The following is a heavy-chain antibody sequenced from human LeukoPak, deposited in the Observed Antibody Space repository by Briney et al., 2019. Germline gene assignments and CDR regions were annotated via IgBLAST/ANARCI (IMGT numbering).Heavy chain of an antibody. Sequence: ASVKVSCKASGYTFTGYYMHWVRQAPGQGLEWMGWINPNSGGTNYAQKFQGRVTMTRDTSISTAYMELSRLRSDDTAVYYCARGTLRYCSGGSCYTPLGDFQHWGQGILVTVSS. J-gene: IGHJ1*01. CDR2: INPNSGGT. V-gene: IGHV1-2*02. CDR1: GYTFTGYY. CDR3: ARGTLRYCSGGSCYTPLGDFQH. D-gene: IGHD2-15*01.